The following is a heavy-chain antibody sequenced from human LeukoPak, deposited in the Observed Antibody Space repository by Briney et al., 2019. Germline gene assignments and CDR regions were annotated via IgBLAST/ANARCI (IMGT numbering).Heavy chain of an antibody. D-gene: IGHD1-26*01. Sequence: GGSLRLSCAASGFTFSNAWMSWVRQAPGKGLEWVSVIYSGGSTYYADSVKGRFTISRDNSKNTLYLQMNSLRAEDTAVYYCARESFYDSGNYWGQGTLVTVSS. CDR2: IYSGGST. CDR1: GFTFSNAW. J-gene: IGHJ4*02. CDR3: ARESFYDSGNY. V-gene: IGHV3-53*01.